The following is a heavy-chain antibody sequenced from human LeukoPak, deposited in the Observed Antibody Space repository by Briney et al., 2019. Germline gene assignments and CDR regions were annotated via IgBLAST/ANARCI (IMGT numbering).Heavy chain of an antibody. CDR2: IYTSGTT. Sequence: SETLSLTCTVSGGSISSGFYYWTWIRQPAGKGLEWIGRIYTSGTTNYNPSLKNRVTISVDTSRNQFSLKLSSVTAADTAVYYCARATVTRDLDYWGQGTVVTVSS. V-gene: IGHV4-61*02. CDR3: ARATVTRDLDY. J-gene: IGHJ4*02. CDR1: GGSISSGFYY. D-gene: IGHD4-17*01.